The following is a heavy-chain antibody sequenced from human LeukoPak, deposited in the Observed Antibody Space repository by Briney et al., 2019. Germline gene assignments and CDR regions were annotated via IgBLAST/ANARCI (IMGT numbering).Heavy chain of an antibody. Sequence: SETLSLTCTVSGGSISSSSYYWGWIRQPPGKGLEWIGSIYYSGSTYYNPSLKSRVTISVDTSKNQFSLKLSSVTAADTAVYYCARSTATAMVPWYFDLWGRGTLVTVSS. CDR1: GGSISSSSYY. CDR2: IYYSGST. D-gene: IGHD5-18*01. J-gene: IGHJ2*01. V-gene: IGHV4-39*07. CDR3: ARSTATAMVPWYFDL.